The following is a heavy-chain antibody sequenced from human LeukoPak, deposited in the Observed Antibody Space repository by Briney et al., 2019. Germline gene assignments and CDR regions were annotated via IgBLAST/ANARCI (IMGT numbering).Heavy chain of an antibody. CDR2: INPSGGST. J-gene: IGHJ4*02. CDR1: GYTFTSYY. Sequence: ASVKVSCKASGYTFTSYYMHWVRQAPGQGLEWMGIINPSGGSTSYAQKFQGRVTMTRDTSTSTVYMELSSLRSDDTAVYYCARGASSYYDSSDYFDYWGQGTLVTVSS. CDR3: ARGASSYYDSSDYFDY. D-gene: IGHD3-22*01. V-gene: IGHV1-46*01.